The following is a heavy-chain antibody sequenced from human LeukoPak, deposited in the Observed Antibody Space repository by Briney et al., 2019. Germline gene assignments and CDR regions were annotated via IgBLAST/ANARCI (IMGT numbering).Heavy chain of an antibody. V-gene: IGHV4-59*12. CDR2: IYYSGST. CDR3: ARDLSGGNWFDP. Sequence: SETLSLTCTVSGGSISSYYWSWIRQPPGKGLEWIGYIYYSGSTYYNPSLKSRVTISVDTSKNQFSLKLSSVTAADTAVYYCARDLSGGNWFDPWGQGTLVTVSS. CDR1: GGSISSYY. D-gene: IGHD2-15*01. J-gene: IGHJ5*02.